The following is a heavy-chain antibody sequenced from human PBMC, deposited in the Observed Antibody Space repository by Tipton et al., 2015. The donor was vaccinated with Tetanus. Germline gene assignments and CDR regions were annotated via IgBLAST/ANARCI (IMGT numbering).Heavy chain of an antibody. Sequence: SLRLSCVASGFTFRSYGMSWVRQAPGKGLEWVAYISHGSTTIYYADSVQGRFTVSRDNANNSLFLQMNSLRAEDTAVYYCARALQLAHFDKWGQGTLVTVSS. D-gene: IGHD6-13*01. J-gene: IGHJ4*02. CDR1: GFTFRSYG. V-gene: IGHV3-48*04. CDR3: ARALQLAHFDK. CDR2: ISHGSTTI.